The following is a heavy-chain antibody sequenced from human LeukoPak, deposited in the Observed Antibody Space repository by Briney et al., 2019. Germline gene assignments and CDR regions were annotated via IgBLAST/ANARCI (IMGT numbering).Heavy chain of an antibody. CDR2: IRYDGRNQ. Sequence: AGGSLRLPCAASGFTFSTFGMHWVRQAPGKGLEWVAFIRYDGRNQYYEDSVKGRFTISRDNSKNKLYLEMSRLRPEDSALYYCVKDDFYDATEAWGRGTLVTVSS. V-gene: IGHV3-30*02. CDR3: VKDDFYDATEA. J-gene: IGHJ5*02. CDR1: GFTFSTFG. D-gene: IGHD3-22*01.